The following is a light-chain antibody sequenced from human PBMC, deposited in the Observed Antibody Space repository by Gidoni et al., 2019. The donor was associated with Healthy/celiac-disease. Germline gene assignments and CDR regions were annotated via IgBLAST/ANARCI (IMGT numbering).Light chain of an antibody. CDR1: NIGRKR. Sequence: SYVLTHPPSVSVAPGKTARITCGGNNIGRKRLHWYQQKPGQAPVLVIYYDSDRPSGIPERFSGSNSGNTATLTISRVEAGDEADYYCQVWDSSSDHYVFGTGTKVTVL. CDR2: YDS. CDR3: QVWDSSSDHYV. V-gene: IGLV3-21*04. J-gene: IGLJ1*01.